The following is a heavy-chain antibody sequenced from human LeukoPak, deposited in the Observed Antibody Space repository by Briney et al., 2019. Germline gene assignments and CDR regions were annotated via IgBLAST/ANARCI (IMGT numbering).Heavy chain of an antibody. D-gene: IGHD2-15*01. Sequence: GGSLRLSCAASGLTFSKMNWVRQAPGKGLEWVSYIDNSGSTIYYADSVKGRFTISRDNAKDSLYLQMNSLRAEDTAVYHCARDRYCSGGSCYGWFDPWGQGTLVTVSS. CDR2: IDNSGSTI. CDR1: GLTFSK. V-gene: IGHV3-48*03. J-gene: IGHJ5*02. CDR3: ARDRYCSGGSCYGWFDP.